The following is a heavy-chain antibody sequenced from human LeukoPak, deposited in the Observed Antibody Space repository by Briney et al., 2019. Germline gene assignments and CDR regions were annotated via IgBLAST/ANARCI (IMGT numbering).Heavy chain of an antibody. V-gene: IGHV4-59*08. CDR1: GGSISSYY. Sequence: SETLSLTCTVSGGSISSYYWSWIRQPPEKGLEWIGYIYYSGSTNYNPSLKSRVTISVDTSKNQFSLKLSSVTAADTAVYYCARLPYSSSPNYYYYGMDVWGQGTTVTVSS. CDR2: IYYSGST. J-gene: IGHJ6*02. D-gene: IGHD6-6*01. CDR3: ARLPYSSSPNYYYYGMDV.